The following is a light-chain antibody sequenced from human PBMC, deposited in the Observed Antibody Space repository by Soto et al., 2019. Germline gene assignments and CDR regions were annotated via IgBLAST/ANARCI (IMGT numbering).Light chain of an antibody. V-gene: IGKV3-20*01. J-gene: IGKJ5*01. Sequence: EIVLTQSPGTLSLSPGERATLSCRASQSVSSSYLAWYQQKPGQAPRLLIYGASSRATGIPDRFSGSGSGTDFTLNNSRLEPEDFAVYYCQQYGSSPPVTFGQGTRLEIK. CDR3: QQYGSSPPVT. CDR1: QSVSSSY. CDR2: GAS.